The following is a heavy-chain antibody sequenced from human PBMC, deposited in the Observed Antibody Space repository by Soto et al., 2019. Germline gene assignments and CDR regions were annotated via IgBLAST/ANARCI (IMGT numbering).Heavy chain of an antibody. J-gene: IGHJ6*03. V-gene: IGHV4-59*01. CDR1: GGSISSYY. Sequence: SETLSLTCTVSGGSISSYYWSWIRQPPGKGLEWIGYIYYSGSTNYNPSLKSRVTISVDTSKNQLSLKLSSVTAADTAVYYCAGGYCSSTSCYGGYYYYYMDVWGKGTTVTVSS. CDR3: AGGYCSSTSCYGGYYYYYMDV. CDR2: IYYSGST. D-gene: IGHD2-2*01.